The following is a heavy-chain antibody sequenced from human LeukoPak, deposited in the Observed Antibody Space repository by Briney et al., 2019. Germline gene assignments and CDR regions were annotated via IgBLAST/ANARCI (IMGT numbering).Heavy chain of an antibody. CDR3: ARHLSGVTGYTYGRGIDY. D-gene: IGHD5-18*01. J-gene: IGHJ4*02. Sequence: PGGSLRLSCAASGFTFSSYSMNWVRQPPGKGLEGFSYLSYSSSTIYYAGSVKGRFTISRDNAKKSLYLQMISLRAEDTAVYYCARHLSGVTGYTYGRGIDYWGQGTLVTVSS. V-gene: IGHV3-48*01. CDR2: LSYSSSTI. CDR1: GFTFSSYS.